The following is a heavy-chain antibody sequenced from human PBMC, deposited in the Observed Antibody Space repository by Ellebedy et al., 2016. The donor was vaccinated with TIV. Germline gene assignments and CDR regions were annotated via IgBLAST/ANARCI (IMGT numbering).Heavy chain of an antibody. V-gene: IGHV4-59*08. J-gene: IGHJ5*02. CDR3: GSRVDIVNSIDP. Sequence: MPSETLSLTCSVSGGSITNYCWSWIRQPPGKGLEWLGFIFYSGSTYYTPSLKSRLTISEDTSRNQFSLKLTSVTAADTAVYYCGSRVDIVNSIDPWGQGTLVTVSS. CDR2: IFYSGST. D-gene: IGHD5-12*01. CDR1: GGSITNYC.